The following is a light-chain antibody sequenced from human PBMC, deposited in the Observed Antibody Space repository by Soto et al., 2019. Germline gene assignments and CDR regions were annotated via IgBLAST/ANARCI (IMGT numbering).Light chain of an antibody. CDR3: ASWDDGLIGWA. CDR1: RSNVGSNT. CDR2: TND. Sequence: QSVLTQPPSASGTPGQRVTISCSGSRSNVGSNTVNWYQQLPGTAPKLLIYTNDQRPSGVPDRISASKSGTSASLAISGLQSEDEADYYCASWDDGLIGWAFGGGTKVTVL. J-gene: IGLJ2*01. V-gene: IGLV1-44*01.